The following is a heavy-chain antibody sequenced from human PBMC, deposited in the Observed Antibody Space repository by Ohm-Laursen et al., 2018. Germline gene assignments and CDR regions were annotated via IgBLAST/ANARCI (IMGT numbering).Heavy chain of an antibody. CDR2: INGDGSRP. V-gene: IGHV3-74*01. D-gene: IGHD4-11*01. CDR3: ARGSSRDYRE. J-gene: IGHJ4*02. Sequence: GSLRLSCSASGSTISGYWMHWVRQTPGKGLVWVSRINGDGSRPFYADSVKGRFTISRDNGQNVLYLQMTSLRADDTAIYYCARGSSRDYREWGQGTLVTVSS. CDR1: GSTISGYW.